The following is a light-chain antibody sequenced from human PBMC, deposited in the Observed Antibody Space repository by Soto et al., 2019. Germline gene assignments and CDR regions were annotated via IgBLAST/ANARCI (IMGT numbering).Light chain of an antibody. Sequence: DIVSTQSPATLSLSPGERASLSCRASQSVGNSLAWYQQKLGQPPRLLIYDASTRATGVPARFSGSGSGTDFTLTISSLEPEDFAVYYCQQRTSWPLLTFGGGTKVEIK. CDR2: DAS. J-gene: IGKJ4*01. CDR3: QQRTSWPLLT. V-gene: IGKV3-11*01. CDR1: QSVGNS.